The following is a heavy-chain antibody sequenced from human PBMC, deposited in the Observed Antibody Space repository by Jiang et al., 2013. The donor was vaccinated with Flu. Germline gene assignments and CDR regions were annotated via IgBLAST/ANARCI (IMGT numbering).Heavy chain of an antibody. V-gene: IGHV5-51*01. D-gene: IGHD1-26*01. CDR1: GYSFTSYW. J-gene: IGHJ5*02. Sequence: LKISCKGSGYSFTSYWIGWVRQMPGKGLEWMGIIYPGDSDTRYSPSFQGQVTISADKSISTAYLQWSSLKASDTAMYYCARHRGQLKYSGSYSYWFDPWGQGTLVTVSS. CDR3: ARHRGQLKYSGSYSYWFDP. CDR2: IYPGDSDT.